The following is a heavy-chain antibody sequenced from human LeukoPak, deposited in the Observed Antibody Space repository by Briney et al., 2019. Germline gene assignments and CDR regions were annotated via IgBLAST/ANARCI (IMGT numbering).Heavy chain of an antibody. J-gene: IGHJ5*01. D-gene: IGHD2-15*01. Sequence: GGSLRLSCAASGVTFSSHSMHWVRQAPGKGLVWVSGISRDGTSTNYADAVKGRFTISRDNAKNTLNLQMNSLRVEDTAVYSCARGWYGPDSCGQGTLVTVSS. CDR1: GVTFSSHS. CDR2: ISRDGTST. CDR3: ARGWYGPDS. V-gene: IGHV3-74*01.